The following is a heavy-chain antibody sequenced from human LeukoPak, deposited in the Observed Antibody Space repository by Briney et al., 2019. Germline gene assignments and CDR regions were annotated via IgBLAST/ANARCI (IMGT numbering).Heavy chain of an antibody. J-gene: IGHJ3*02. V-gene: IGHV3-11*06. CDR2: ISSSSSYT. CDR1: GFTFSDYY. D-gene: IGHD4-17*01. CDR3: ARDSTYGDYVPLWAFDI. Sequence: PGGSLRLSCAASGFTFSDYYMSWIRQAPGKGLEWVSYISSSSSYTNYADSVKGRFTISRDNAKNSLYLQMNSLRAEDTAVYYCARDSTYGDYVPLWAFDIWGQGTMVTVSS.